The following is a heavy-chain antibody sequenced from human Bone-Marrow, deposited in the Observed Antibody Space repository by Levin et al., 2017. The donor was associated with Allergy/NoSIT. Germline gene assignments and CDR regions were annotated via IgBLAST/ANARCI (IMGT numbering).Heavy chain of an antibody. CDR2: IWYDGSNK. CDR3: ARDLKKLWFDY. D-gene: IGHD1-26*01. J-gene: IGHJ5*01. V-gene: IGHV3-33*01. Sequence: PGGSLRLSCAASGFTFSSYGMHWVRQAPGKGLEWVAVIWYDGSNKYYADSVKGRFTISRDNSKNTLYLQMNSLRAEDTAVYYCARDLKKLWFDYWGQGTLVTVSS. CDR1: GFTFSSYG.